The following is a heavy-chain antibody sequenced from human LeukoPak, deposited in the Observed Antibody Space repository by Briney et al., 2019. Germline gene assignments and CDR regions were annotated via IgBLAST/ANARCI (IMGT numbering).Heavy chain of an antibody. CDR3: ARYRGDLRYFDY. Sequence: SETLSLTCTVSGYSISSGYYWGWVRPPPGKGLEWIGSIYHNGRTYYNPSLKSRVTISVDTSKNQFSLKLSSVTAADTAVYYCARYRGDLRYFDYWGQGTLVTVSS. D-gene: IGHD4-17*01. V-gene: IGHV4-38-2*02. CDR2: IYHNGRT. CDR1: GYSISSGYY. J-gene: IGHJ4*02.